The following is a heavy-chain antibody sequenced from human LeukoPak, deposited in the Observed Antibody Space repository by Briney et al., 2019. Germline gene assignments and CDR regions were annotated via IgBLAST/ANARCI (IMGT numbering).Heavy chain of an antibody. V-gene: IGHV3-7*01. Sequence: GGSLRLSCIASGFIFSNFWMSWVRQAPGKGLEWVANIKQDGSDKYYVDSVKGRFTLSRDNAKNSLYLQMNSLRAEDTAVYYCARIFEYSSIYYFDYWGQGTLVTVSS. CDR1: GFIFSNFW. CDR3: ARIFEYSSIYYFDY. J-gene: IGHJ4*02. CDR2: IKQDGSDK. D-gene: IGHD2-2*01.